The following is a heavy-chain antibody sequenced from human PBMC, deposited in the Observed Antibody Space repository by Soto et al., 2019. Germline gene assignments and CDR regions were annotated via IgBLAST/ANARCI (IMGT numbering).Heavy chain of an antibody. CDR1: GYAFTTYG. D-gene: IGHD1-1*01. CDR3: ARGRYGDY. V-gene: IGHV1-18*01. J-gene: IGHJ4*02. Sequence: QVHLVQSGAEVKKPGASVKVSCKGSGYAFTTYGITWVRQAPGQGLEWMGWISAHNGNTNYAQKLQVRGTVTRDTSTSTASMELRCLRSDDTAVYYFARGRYGDYWGKGALVTVSS. CDR2: ISAHNGNT.